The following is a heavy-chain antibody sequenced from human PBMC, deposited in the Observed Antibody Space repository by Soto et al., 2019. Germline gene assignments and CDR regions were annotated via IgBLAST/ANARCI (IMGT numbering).Heavy chain of an antibody. CDR3: ARRTIFRVVITPLIQWLQVTVATDS. CDR2: INHSGST. J-gene: IGHJ5*01. Sequence: SETLSLTCAVYGGSFSGYYWSWIRQPPGKGLEWIGEINHSGSTNYNPSLKSRVTISVDTSKNQFSLKLSSVTAADTAVYYCARRTIFRVVITPLIQWLQVTVATDS. D-gene: IGHD3-3*01. V-gene: IGHV4-34*01. CDR1: GGSFSGYY.